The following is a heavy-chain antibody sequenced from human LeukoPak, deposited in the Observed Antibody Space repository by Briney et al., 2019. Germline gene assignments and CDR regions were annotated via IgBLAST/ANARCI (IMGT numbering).Heavy chain of an antibody. D-gene: IGHD3-9*01. CDR1: GGSISSSSYY. Sequence: PSETLSLTCTVSGGSISSSSYYWGWIRQPPGKGLEWIGSIYYSGSTYYNPSLKSRVTISVDTSKNQFSLKLSSVTAADTAVYYCARAKDYDILTGYYFDYWGQGTLVTVSS. V-gene: IGHV4-39*01. CDR3: ARAKDYDILTGYYFDY. J-gene: IGHJ4*02. CDR2: IYYSGST.